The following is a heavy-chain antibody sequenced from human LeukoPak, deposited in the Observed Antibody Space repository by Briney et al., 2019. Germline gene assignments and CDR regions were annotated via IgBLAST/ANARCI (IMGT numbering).Heavy chain of an antibody. J-gene: IGHJ4*02. V-gene: IGHV4-39*01. D-gene: IGHD2-15*01. CDR2: IYYSGNT. CDR1: GGSISSSNYY. Sequence: PSETLSLTCTVSGGSISSSNYYWDWIRQPPGKGLEWIGSIYYSGNTYYNPSLKSRVTISVDTSKNQFSLKLNSVTAADTAVYYCARRGYCSGGGCYVSYWGQGTLVTVSS. CDR3: ARRGYCSGGGCYVSY.